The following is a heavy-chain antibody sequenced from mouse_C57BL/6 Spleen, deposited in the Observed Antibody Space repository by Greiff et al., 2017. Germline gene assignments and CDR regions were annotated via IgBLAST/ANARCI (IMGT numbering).Heavy chain of an antibody. CDR1: GFTFSGYG. Sequence: EVKLMESGGGLVKPGGSLKLSCAASGFTFSGYGMHWVRQAPEKGLEWVAYISSGSSTIYYADTVKGRFTISRDNAKNTLFLQMTSLRSEDTAMYYCARPEYDDDFDYWGQGTTLTVSS. V-gene: IGHV5-17*01. CDR3: ARPEYDDDFDY. CDR2: ISSGSSTI. D-gene: IGHD2-4*01. J-gene: IGHJ2*01.